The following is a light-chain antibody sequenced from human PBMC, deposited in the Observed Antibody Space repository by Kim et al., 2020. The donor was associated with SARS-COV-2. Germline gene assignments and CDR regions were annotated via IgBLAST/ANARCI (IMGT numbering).Light chain of an antibody. CDR3: QQSYGNPPT. V-gene: IGKV1-39*01. J-gene: IGKJ2*01. CDR2: AAS. Sequence: DIQMTQSPSSLSASVGDRVTITCRASQSISNYLNWYQHKPGKAPKLLISAASSLQSGVPSRFSGSGSGTDFTLTISSLQPEDFATYYYQQSYGNPPTFGQGTKLEI. CDR1: QSISNY.